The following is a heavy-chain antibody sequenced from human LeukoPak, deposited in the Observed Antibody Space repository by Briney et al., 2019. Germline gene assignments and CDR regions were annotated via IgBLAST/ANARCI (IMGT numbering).Heavy chain of an antibody. CDR3: ARFYSGYGNYYYYMDL. D-gene: IGHD5-12*01. J-gene: IGHJ6*03. CDR1: GYTFTDYY. CDR2: INPNSGGT. Sequence: ASVKVSCKASGYTFTDYYIHWVRQAPGQGLEWMGWINPNSGGTNYAQRFQGRVTMNRDTSISTAYMELSRLRSDDTAVYYCARFYSGYGNYYYYMDLWGKGTTVTVFS. V-gene: IGHV1-2*02.